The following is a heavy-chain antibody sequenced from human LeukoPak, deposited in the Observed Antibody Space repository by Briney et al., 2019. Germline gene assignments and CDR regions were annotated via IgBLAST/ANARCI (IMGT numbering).Heavy chain of an antibody. J-gene: IGHJ6*02. CDR2: IIPILGIP. Sequence: GASVKVSCKTSGGTFISSGLNWVRQAPGQGLEWMGRIIPILGIPNYAQNFQGRVTITADKSTSTAYMELSSLRAEDTAVYYCASAGIVVVPAAIVGLKRPPDARPTYGMDVWGQGTTVTVSS. CDR1: GGTFISSG. CDR3: ASAGIVVVPAAIVGLKRPPDARPTYGMDV. V-gene: IGHV1-69*04. D-gene: IGHD2-2*01.